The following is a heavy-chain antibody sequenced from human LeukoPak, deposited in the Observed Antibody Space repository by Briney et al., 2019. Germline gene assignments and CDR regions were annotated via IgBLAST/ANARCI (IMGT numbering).Heavy chain of an antibody. CDR1: GFSFSIYH. CDR2: ICTAGDP. CDR3: ARGCYEASHAFDI. Sequence: GGSLRLSCAASGFSFSIYHMHWLRQTTGEGLEWVSAICTAGDPYYAGSVKGRFTISRENAQNSLYLQMNILRAGDTAVYYCARGCYEASHAFDIRLEGTNHTVSS. D-gene: IGHD5-12*01. V-gene: IGHV3-13*05. J-gene: IGHJ3*02.